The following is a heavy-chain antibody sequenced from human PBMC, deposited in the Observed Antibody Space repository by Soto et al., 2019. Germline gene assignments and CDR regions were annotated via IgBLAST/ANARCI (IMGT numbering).Heavy chain of an antibody. J-gene: IGHJ4*02. CDR2: INPSGGST. CDR1: GFSITNYH. V-gene: IGHV1-46*01. D-gene: IGHD2-2*02. CDR3: ATPGEYTDAYDY. Sequence: GASVKVSFKASGFSITNYHMHLGRQAPGQGREWMGIINPSGGSTSYAQKFQGRVTMTRDTSTSTVYMELSSLRSEDTAVYYCATPGEYTDAYDYWGQGTLVTVSS.